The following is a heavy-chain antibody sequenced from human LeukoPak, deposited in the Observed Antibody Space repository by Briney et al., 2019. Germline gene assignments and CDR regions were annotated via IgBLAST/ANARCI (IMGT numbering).Heavy chain of an antibody. D-gene: IGHD1-14*01. CDR3: AREPEGLTTESH. CDR1: GGTFDNYI. Sequence: GASVKVSCKTSGGTFDNYIISWVRQAPGQGLEWVGTIILILDIANYAQKFRGRVAITADTSTSTAYMELRNLGSEDTAVYFCAREPEGLTTESHWGQGTLVTVSS. V-gene: IGHV1-69*04. CDR2: IILILDIA. J-gene: IGHJ4*02.